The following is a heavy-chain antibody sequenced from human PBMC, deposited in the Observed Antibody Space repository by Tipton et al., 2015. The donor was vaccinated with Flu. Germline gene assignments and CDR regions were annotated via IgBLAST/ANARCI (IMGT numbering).Heavy chain of an antibody. Sequence: TLSLTCTVSGGSISSGSYYWSWIRQPAGKGLEWIGRIYTSGSTNYNPSLKSRATISVDTSKNQFSLKLSSVTAADTAVYYCARGGYSYGYGKNYYYYGMDVWGQGTTVTVSS. CDR2: IYTSGST. V-gene: IGHV4-61*02. CDR1: GGSISSGSYY. D-gene: IGHD5-18*01. J-gene: IGHJ6*02. CDR3: ARGGYSYGYGKNYYYYGMDV.